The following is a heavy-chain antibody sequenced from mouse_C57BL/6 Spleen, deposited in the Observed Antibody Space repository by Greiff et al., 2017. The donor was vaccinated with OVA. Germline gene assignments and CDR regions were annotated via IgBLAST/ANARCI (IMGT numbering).Heavy chain of an antibody. CDR1: GFTFSDAW. CDR3: TTTGGGWYFDV. Sequence: EVQRVESGGGLVQPGGSMKLSCAASGFTFSDAWMDWVRQSPEKGLEWVAEIRNKANNHATYYAESVKGRFTISRDDSKSSVYLQMNSLRAEDTGIYYCTTTGGGWYFDVWGTGTTVTVSS. CDR2: IRNKANNHAT. V-gene: IGHV6-6*01. J-gene: IGHJ1*03. D-gene: IGHD1-1*02.